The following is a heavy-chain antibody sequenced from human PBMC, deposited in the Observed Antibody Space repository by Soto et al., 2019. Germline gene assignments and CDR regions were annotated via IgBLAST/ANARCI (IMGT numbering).Heavy chain of an antibody. CDR2: IIPIFGTA. V-gene: IGHV1-69*06. CDR3: ARNLAPMVRGVISYYYYGMDV. D-gene: IGHD3-10*01. CDR1: GGTFSSYA. Sequence: SVKVSCKASGGTFSSYAISWVPQAPGQGLEWMGGIIPIFGTANYAQKFQGRVTITADKSTSTAYMELSSLRSEDTAVYYCARNLAPMVRGVISYYYYGMDVWGQGTTVTVSS. J-gene: IGHJ6*02.